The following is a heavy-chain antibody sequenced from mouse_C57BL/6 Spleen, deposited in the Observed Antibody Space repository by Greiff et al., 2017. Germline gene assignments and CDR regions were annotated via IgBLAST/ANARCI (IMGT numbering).Heavy chain of an antibody. D-gene: IGHD1-1*01. J-gene: IGHJ4*01. CDR2: IYPGDGDT. CDR3: ARRGSSLYYYAMDY. CDR1: GYAFSSSW. Sequence: QVQLQQSGPELVKPGASVKISCKASGYAFSSSWMNWVKQRPGKGLEWIGRIYPGDGDTNYNGKFKGKATLTADKSSSTAYMQLSSLTSEDSAVYVCARRGSSLYYYAMDYWGQGTSVTVSS. V-gene: IGHV1-82*01.